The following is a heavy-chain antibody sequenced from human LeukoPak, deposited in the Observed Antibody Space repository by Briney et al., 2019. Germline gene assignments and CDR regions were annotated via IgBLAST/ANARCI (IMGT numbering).Heavy chain of an antibody. J-gene: IGHJ4*02. Sequence: SVKVSCKASGGTFSSYAISWVRQAPGQGLEWMGGIIPIFGTANYAQKFQGRVTITTDESTSTAYMELSRLRSDDTAVYYCATMTMCSGGSCYPYYFDYWGQGTLVTVSS. D-gene: IGHD2-15*01. CDR3: ATMTMCSGGSCYPYYFDY. CDR1: GGTFSSYA. V-gene: IGHV1-69*05. CDR2: IIPIFGTA.